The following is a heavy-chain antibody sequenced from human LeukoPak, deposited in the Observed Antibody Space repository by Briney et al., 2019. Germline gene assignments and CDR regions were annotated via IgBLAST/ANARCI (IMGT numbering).Heavy chain of an antibody. CDR1: GYSISSGYY. CDR3: ARVSSGYSSSWTPYYFDY. V-gene: IGHV4-38-2*02. Sequence: PSEALSLTCTVSGYSISSGYYWGWIRQPPGKGLEGIGSIYHSGSTYYNPSLKSRVTISVDTSKNQFSLKLSSVTAADTAVYYCARVSSGYSSSWTPYYFDYWGQGTLVTVSS. D-gene: IGHD6-13*01. J-gene: IGHJ4*02. CDR2: IYHSGST.